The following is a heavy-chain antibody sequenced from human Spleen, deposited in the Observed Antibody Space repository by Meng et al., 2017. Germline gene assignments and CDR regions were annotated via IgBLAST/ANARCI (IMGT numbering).Heavy chain of an antibody. CDR3: ATGAAAADH. D-gene: IGHD6-13*01. Sequence: GESLKISCVASGFSFTDAWMSWVRQAPGKGPVWVGRIKSNSDGGTTDYAAPVKGRFTISRDDSKNTLYLQMNSLITEDTAVYFCATGAAAADHWGQGTLVTVSS. CDR2: IKSNSDGGTT. J-gene: IGHJ4*02. V-gene: IGHV3-15*01. CDR1: GFSFTDAW.